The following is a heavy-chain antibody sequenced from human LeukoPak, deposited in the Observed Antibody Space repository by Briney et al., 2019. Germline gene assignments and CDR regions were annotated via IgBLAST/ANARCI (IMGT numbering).Heavy chain of an antibody. J-gene: IGHJ4*02. CDR3: ARAGRFGDGIIDY. D-gene: IGHD3-10*01. CDR2: IYHSGST. V-gene: IGHV4-30-2*01. Sequence: SQTLSLTCAVSGGSISSGGYSWSWIRQPPGKGLKWIGYIYHSGSTYYNPSLKSRVTISVDRSKNQFSLKLSSVTAADTAVYYCARAGRFGDGIIDYWGQGTLVTVSS. CDR1: GGSISSGGYS.